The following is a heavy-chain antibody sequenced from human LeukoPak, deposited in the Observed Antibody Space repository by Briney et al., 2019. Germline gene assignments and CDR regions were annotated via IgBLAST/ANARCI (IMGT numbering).Heavy chain of an antibody. CDR1: GGTFSSYG. V-gene: IGHV1-69*05. CDR3: ARDCPDILTGYATYNWFDP. CDR2: IIPIFGTA. J-gene: IGHJ5*02. D-gene: IGHD3-9*01. Sequence: SVKVSCKASGGTFSSYGVSWVRQAPGQGLEWMGGIIPIFGTANYAQKFQGRVTITTDESTSTAYMELSSLRSEDTAVYYCARDCPDILTGYATYNWFDPWGQGTLVTVSS.